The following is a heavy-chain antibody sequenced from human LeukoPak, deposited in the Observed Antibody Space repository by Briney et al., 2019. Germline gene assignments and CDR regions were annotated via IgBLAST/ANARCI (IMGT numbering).Heavy chain of an antibody. CDR3: ARSLGIGMTTVTYDYYYYMDV. J-gene: IGHJ6*03. V-gene: IGHV1-46*01. Sequence: ASVKVSCKASGYTFTSYYMHWVRQAPGQGLEWMGIINPSGGSTSYAQKFQGRVTMTRDMSTSTVYMELSSLRSEDTAVYYCARSLGIGMTTVTYDYYYYMDVWGKGTTVTVSS. CDR2: INPSGGST. D-gene: IGHD4-17*01. CDR1: GYTFTSYY.